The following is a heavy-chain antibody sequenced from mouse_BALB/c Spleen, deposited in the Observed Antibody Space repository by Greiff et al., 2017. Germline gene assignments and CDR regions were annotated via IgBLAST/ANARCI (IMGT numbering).Heavy chain of an antibody. CDR2: IYPGDGDT. D-gene: IGHD2-4*01. Sequence: VQLQQSGPELVKPGASVKISCKASGYAFSSSWMNWVKQRPGQGLEWIGRIYPGDGDTNYNGKFKGKATLTADKSSSTAYMQLSSLTSVDSAVYFCARLDYDYDGGFAYWGQGTLVTVSA. V-gene: IGHV1-82*01. CDR1: GYAFSSSW. CDR3: ARLDYDYDGGFAY. J-gene: IGHJ3*01.